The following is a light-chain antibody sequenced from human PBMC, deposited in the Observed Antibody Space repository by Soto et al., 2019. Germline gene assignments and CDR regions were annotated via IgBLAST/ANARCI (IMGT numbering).Light chain of an antibody. V-gene: IGKV1-5*03. Sequence: DIQMTQSPSTLSASVGDRVTITCRASPTIGSWLAWYQLKPGKSPHLLIYKASSLEGGVPSRYNGSGSGTELTLTISSLHPDDFATYYCQRYDTYSRTFGQGTKVEIK. J-gene: IGKJ1*01. CDR2: KAS. CDR1: PTIGSW. CDR3: QRYDTYSRT.